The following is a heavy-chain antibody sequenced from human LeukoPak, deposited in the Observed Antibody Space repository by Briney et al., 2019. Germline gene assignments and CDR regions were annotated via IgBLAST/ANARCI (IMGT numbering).Heavy chain of an antibody. V-gene: IGHV3-21*01. CDR2: ISGSSSYI. CDR1: GFTFSRYS. D-gene: IGHD3-10*01. CDR3: ARDSFDADRGVLYYFDY. J-gene: IGHJ4*02. Sequence: GGSLRLSCAASGFTFSRYSMNWVRQAPEKGLEWVSSISGSSSYIYYADSVKGRFTISRDNAKNSLYLQMNSLRAEDTAVYYCARDSFDADRGVLYYFDYWGQGTLVTVSS.